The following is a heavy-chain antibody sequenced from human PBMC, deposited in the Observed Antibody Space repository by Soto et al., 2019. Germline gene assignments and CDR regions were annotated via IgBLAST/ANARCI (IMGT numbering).Heavy chain of an antibody. CDR2: INHSGST. Sequence: SETLSLSCAVYGGSFSGYYWSWIRQPPGKGLEWVGEINHSGSTNYNPSLKSRVTISVDTSKNQFSLKLSSVTAADTAVYYCARDGYSSSWYVPILRGFAPWGQGTLVTVSS. J-gene: IGHJ5*02. CDR3: ARDGYSSSWYVPILRGFAP. CDR1: GGSFSGYY. V-gene: IGHV4-34*01. D-gene: IGHD6-13*01.